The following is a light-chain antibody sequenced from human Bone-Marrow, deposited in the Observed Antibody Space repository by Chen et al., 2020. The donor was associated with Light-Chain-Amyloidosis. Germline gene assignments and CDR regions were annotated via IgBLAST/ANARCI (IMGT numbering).Light chain of an antibody. CDR3: QHYNHY. CDR2: DAS. V-gene: IGKV1-5*01. CDR1: QNINEW. Sequence: DMQMTQSPSTVPASVGDRVTITCRASQNINEWLAWYQPKPGKAPKLLIRDASNLQSGVPSRFSGSRSGTEFTLTISSLQPDDFATYYCQHYNHYFGGGTRVEIK. J-gene: IGKJ4*01.